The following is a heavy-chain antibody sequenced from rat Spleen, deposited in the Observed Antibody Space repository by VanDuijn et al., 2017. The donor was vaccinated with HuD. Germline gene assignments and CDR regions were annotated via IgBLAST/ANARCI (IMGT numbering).Heavy chain of an antibody. CDR2: ITNTGGST. CDR3: ARHGLDYFDY. V-gene: IGHV5-29*01. CDR1: GFTFSDYY. J-gene: IGHJ2*01. Sequence: EVQLVESDGGLVQPGRSLKLSCAASGFTFSDYYMAWVRQAPTKGLEWVATITNTGGSTYYPDSVKGRFTISRDNAKSTLYLQMDSLRSEDTATYYCARHGLDYFDYWGQGVMVTVSS. D-gene: IGHD4-6*01.